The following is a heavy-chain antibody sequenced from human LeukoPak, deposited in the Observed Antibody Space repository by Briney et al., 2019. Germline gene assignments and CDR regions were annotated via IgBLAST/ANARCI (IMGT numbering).Heavy chain of an antibody. Sequence: SETLSLTCTVSGYSISSGYYWGWIRQPPGKGLEWIGSIYHSGSTYYNPSLKSRVTISVDTSKNQFSLKLSSVTAADTAVYYCAREVMNATAVMTWGQGTLVTVPS. CDR3: AREVMNATAVMT. D-gene: IGHD4-23*01. V-gene: IGHV4-38-2*02. CDR2: IYHSGST. CDR1: GYSISSGYY. J-gene: IGHJ5*02.